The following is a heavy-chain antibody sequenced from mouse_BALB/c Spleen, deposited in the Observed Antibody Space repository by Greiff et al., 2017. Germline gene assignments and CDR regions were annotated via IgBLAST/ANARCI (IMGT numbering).Heavy chain of an antibody. D-gene: IGHD1-1*01. CDR2: ISSGGSYT. V-gene: IGHV5-6*01. J-gene: IGHJ2*01. CDR1: GFTFSSYG. Sequence: EVHLVESGGDLVKPGGSLKLSCAASGFTFSSYGMSWVRQTPDKRLEWVATISSGGSYTYYPDSVKGRFTISRDNAKNTLYLQMSSLKSEDTAMYYCARQEITTVVEYYFDYWGQGTTLTVSS. CDR3: ARQEITTVVEYYFDY.